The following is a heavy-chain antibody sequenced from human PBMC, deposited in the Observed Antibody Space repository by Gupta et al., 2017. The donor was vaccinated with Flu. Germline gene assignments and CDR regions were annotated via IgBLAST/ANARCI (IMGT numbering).Heavy chain of an antibody. V-gene: IGHV4-34*01. CDR1: GGSFSGYY. CDR2: INHSGST. Sequence: QVQLQQWGAGLLKPSETLSLTCAVYGGSFSGYYWSWIRQPPGKGLEWIGEINHSGSTNYNPSLKSRVTISVDTSKNQFSLKLSSVTAADTAVYYCARGWTMIVVGDAFDIWGQGTMVTVSS. J-gene: IGHJ3*02. CDR3: ARGWTMIVVGDAFDI. D-gene: IGHD3-22*01.